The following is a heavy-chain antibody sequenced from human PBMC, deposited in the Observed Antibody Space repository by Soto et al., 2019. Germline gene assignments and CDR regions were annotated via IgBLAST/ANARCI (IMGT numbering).Heavy chain of an antibody. D-gene: IGHD3-10*01. V-gene: IGHV3-48*03. Sequence: EVQLVESGGGLVQPGGSLRLSCAASGFTFSSYEMNWVRQAPGKGLEWVSYISSSGSTIYYADSVKGRFTISRDNAKNSLDLQMNSLRAEDTAVYYCARDSGRGQEYPDAFDIWGQGTMVTVSS. CDR1: GFTFSSYE. J-gene: IGHJ3*02. CDR3: ARDSGRGQEYPDAFDI. CDR2: ISSSGSTI.